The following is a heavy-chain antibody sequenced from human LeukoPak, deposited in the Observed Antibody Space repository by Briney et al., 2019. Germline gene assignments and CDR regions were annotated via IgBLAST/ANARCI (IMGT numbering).Heavy chain of an antibody. CDR3: ARDGINYDILTGYSPIFAFGS. CDR2: IKQDGSEK. CDR1: GFTFSSSW. D-gene: IGHD3-9*01. Sequence: GGSLRLSCAASGFTFSSSWMSWVRQAPGKGLEWVANIKQDGSEKYYADSVKGRFTISTDNAKNSLYLQKNSLRAEDTDVYYCARDGINYDILTGYSPIFAFGSWGQGTMVTVSS. J-gene: IGHJ3*02. V-gene: IGHV3-7*01.